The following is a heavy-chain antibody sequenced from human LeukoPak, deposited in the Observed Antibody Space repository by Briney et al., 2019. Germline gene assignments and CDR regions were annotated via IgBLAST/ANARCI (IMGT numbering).Heavy chain of an antibody. D-gene: IGHD2-21*02. CDR3: ARDLLGGDCADAFDI. CDR2: ISAYNGNT. Sequence: ASVKVSCKASGYTFTSYGISWVRQAPGQGLEWMGWISAYNGNTNYAQKLQGRVTMTTDTSTSTAYMELRSLRSDDTAVYYCARDLLGGDCADAFDIWGQGTMVTVSS. CDR1: GYTFTSYG. V-gene: IGHV1-18*01. J-gene: IGHJ3*02.